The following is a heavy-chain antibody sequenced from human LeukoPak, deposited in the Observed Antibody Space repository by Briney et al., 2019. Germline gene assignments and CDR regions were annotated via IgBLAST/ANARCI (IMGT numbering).Heavy chain of an antibody. D-gene: IGHD2-21*01. J-gene: IGHJ4*02. CDR1: GFTFSSSW. V-gene: IGHV3-7*03. CDR3: ARHIYDY. CDR2: IKEDGTAK. Sequence: PGGPLRLSCAASGFTFSSSWMAWVRQAPGKGLEWVGNIKEDGTAKNYVVSVRGRFTISRDNAKNSLYLQMNSLRAEDSAIYYCARHIYDYWGQGALVTVSS.